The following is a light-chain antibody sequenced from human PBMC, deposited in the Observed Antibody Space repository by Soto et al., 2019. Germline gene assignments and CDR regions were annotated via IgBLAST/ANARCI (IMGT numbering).Light chain of an antibody. CDR3: QSSDSSMVV. V-gene: IGLV1-40*01. Sequence: QPVLTQPPSVSGAPGQRVTMSCTGSSSNIGAGYDVNWYQQLPGTAPKLLIYGNNNRPSGVPDRFSGSKSGTSASLAITGVQGEDEADYYCQSSDSSMVVFGGGTKLTVL. CDR1: SSNIGAGYD. CDR2: GNN. J-gene: IGLJ2*01.